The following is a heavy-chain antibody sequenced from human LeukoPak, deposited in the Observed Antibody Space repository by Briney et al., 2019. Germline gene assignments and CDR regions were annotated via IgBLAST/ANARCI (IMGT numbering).Heavy chain of an antibody. CDR3: ARMVRSSGWPSMDY. CDR2: INHSGST. V-gene: IGHV4-34*01. D-gene: IGHD6-19*01. Sequence: SETLSLTCAVYGGSFSGYYWSWIRQPPGKGLEWIGEINHSGSTNYNPSLKSRVTISVDTSKNQFSLKLSSVTAADTAVYYCARMVRSSGWPSMDYWGQGTLVTVSS. J-gene: IGHJ4*02. CDR1: GGSFSGYY.